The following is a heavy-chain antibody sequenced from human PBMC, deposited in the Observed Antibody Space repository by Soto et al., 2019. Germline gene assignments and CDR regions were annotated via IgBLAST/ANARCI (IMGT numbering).Heavy chain of an antibody. CDR2: ISRNGSHK. CDR3: ERDYPYCSSTRCSIDY. J-gene: IGHJ4*02. Sequence: PGVSLRLSCSAYGFTFRNYAIHWVRKAPGKGLEWVAVISRNGSHKYYSAAVKGRFPISSDNSKDTVNLLMNSLRDADSAVYYCERDYPYCSSTRCSIDYWGQGTLVTVSS. V-gene: IGHV3-30*04. CDR1: GFTFRNYA. D-gene: IGHD2-2*01.